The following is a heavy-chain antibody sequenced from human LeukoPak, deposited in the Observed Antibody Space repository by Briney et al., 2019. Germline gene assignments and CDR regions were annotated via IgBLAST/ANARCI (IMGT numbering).Heavy chain of an antibody. CDR3: ASIYDILTGNG. Sequence: SETLSLTCAVYSGSFSDYYWSWIRQPPGKGLEWIGEINHSGSTNYNPSLKSRVTISVDTSKNQFSLKLSSVTAADAAVYYCASIYDILTGNGWGQGTLVTVSS. CDR1: SGSFSDYY. J-gene: IGHJ4*02. CDR2: INHSGST. V-gene: IGHV4-34*01. D-gene: IGHD3-9*01.